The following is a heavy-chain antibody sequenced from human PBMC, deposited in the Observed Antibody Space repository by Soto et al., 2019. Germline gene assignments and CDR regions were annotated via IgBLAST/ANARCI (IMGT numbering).Heavy chain of an antibody. J-gene: IGHJ6*02. CDR1: GFTFSSYA. V-gene: IGHV3-30-3*01. CDR3: ARDCHDYVKYYYYGMDV. Sequence: GGSLRLSCAASGFTFSSYAMHWVRQAPGKGLEWVAVISYDGSNKYYADSVKGRFTISRDNSKNTLYLQMNSLRAEDTAVYYCARDCHDYVKYYYYGMDVWGQGTTVTVSS. CDR2: ISYDGSNK. D-gene: IGHD4-17*01.